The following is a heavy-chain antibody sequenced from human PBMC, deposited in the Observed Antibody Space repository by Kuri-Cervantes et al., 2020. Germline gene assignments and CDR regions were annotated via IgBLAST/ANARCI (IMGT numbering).Heavy chain of an antibody. Sequence: ASVKVSCKASGYTFTGYYMHWVRQAPGQGLEWMGIINPSGGSTTYAQKFQGGVTMTRDTSTSTVYMELSSLRSEDTAVYYCARDQFDYDSSGIFDYWGQGTLVTVSS. CDR3: ARDQFDYDSSGIFDY. J-gene: IGHJ4*02. D-gene: IGHD3-22*01. CDR1: GYTFTGYY. V-gene: IGHV1-46*01. CDR2: INPSGGST.